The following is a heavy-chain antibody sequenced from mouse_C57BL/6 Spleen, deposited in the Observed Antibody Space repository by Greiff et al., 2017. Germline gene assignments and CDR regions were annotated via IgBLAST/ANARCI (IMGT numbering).Heavy chain of an antibody. CDR1: GYTFTSYW. CDR2: IYPNSGST. CDR3: ALDSSGYRGYYAMDY. D-gene: IGHD3-2*02. Sequence: VQLQQSGAELVKPGASVKLSCKASGYTFTSYWMHWVKQRPGQGLEWIGMIYPNSGSTNYNEKFKSKATLTVDKSSSTAYMQLSSLTSEDSAVYYCALDSSGYRGYYAMDYWGQGTSGTVSA. J-gene: IGHJ4*01. V-gene: IGHV1-64*01.